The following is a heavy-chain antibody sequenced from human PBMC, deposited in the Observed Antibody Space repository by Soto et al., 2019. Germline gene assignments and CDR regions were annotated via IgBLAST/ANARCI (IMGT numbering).Heavy chain of an antibody. Sequence: TSETLSLTCVVADASIGSLNLWTWVRQPPGGGLEWIGEVYYTESVRYNPSLKDRVSLSVDKPMNQFSLQLLSVTAADTAVYYCARYLRRSWQIDVSGQGILVTVSS. CDR2: VYYTESV. J-gene: IGHJ4*02. CDR3: ARYLRRSWQIDV. V-gene: IGHV4-4*02. CDR1: DASIGSLNL. D-gene: IGHD6-19*01.